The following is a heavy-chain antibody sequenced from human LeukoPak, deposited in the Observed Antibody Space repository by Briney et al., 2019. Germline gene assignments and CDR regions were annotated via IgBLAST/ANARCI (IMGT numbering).Heavy chain of an antibody. CDR2: INHSGST. Sequence: SETLSLTCAVYGGSFSGYYWSWIRQPPGKGLEWIGEINHSGSTNYNPSLKSRVTISVDTSKDQFSLKLSSVTAADTAVYYCARGPLSSGWGYWGQGTLVTVSS. D-gene: IGHD6-19*01. CDR1: GGSFSGYY. CDR3: ARGPLSSGWGY. V-gene: IGHV4-34*01. J-gene: IGHJ4*02.